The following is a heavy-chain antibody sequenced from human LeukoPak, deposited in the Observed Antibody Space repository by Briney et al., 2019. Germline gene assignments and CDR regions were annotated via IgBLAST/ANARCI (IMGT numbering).Heavy chain of an antibody. CDR3: AILPGYSSGWYEVNY. J-gene: IGHJ4*02. D-gene: IGHD6-13*01. CDR1: GFTFSSYA. V-gene: IGHV3-23*01. Sequence: GGSLTLSCAVSGFTFSSYAMSWLRQAPGKALEWVSGISGSGGSTYYADSVKGRFTISRDNSRNTLYLQMNSPRAEDTAVYYCAILPGYSSGWYEVNYWGQGTLVTVSS. CDR2: ISGSGGST.